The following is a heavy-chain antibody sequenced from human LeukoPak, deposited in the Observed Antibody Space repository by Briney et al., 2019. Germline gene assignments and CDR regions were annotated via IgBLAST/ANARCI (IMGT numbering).Heavy chain of an antibody. D-gene: IGHD2-15*01. V-gene: IGHV3-7*01. CDR3: ARGNVAVSRDY. Sequence: PGGSLRLSCAASGFTFSDHWMSCVRQAPGKGLEWVANIYEDGSDKYYVDSVKGRFTISRDNVKNSLYLQVNSLRAEDTAVYYCARGNVAVSRDYWGQGTLATVSS. CDR1: GFTFSDHW. J-gene: IGHJ4*02. CDR2: IYEDGSDK.